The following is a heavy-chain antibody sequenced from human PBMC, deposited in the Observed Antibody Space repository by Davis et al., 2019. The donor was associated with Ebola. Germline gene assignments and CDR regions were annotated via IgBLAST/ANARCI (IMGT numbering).Heavy chain of an antibody. V-gene: IGHV3-64D*06. CDR1: GVTVSSNY. J-gene: IGHJ6*01. D-gene: IGHD3-3*01. CDR2: INRNSDSP. CDR3: VKGFLEWLLNPTVNGLDV. Sequence: GGSLRLSCAASGVTVSSNYMSWVRQAPGKGPEYISAINRNSDSPFYADSVKGRFTISRDNSKNTLYLQMRSLRPDDTAVYYCVKGFLEWLLNPTVNGLDVWGQGTAVTVSS.